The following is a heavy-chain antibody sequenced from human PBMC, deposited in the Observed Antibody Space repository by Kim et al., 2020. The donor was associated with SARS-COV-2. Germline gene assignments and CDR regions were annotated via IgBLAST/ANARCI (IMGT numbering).Heavy chain of an antibody. Sequence: GGSTYYADSVKGRFTISRDNSKNTLYLQMNSLRAEDTAVYYCANYEEQGYWGHATLVTVSS. CDR3: ANYEEQGY. V-gene: IGHV3-23*01. D-gene: IGHD3-16*01. CDR2: GGST. J-gene: IGHJ4*01.